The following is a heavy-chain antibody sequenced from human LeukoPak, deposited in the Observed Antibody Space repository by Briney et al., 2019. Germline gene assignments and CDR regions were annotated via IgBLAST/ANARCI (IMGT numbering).Heavy chain of an antibody. CDR3: ARGAHSSSWYDSIDY. D-gene: IGHD6-13*01. V-gene: IGHV3-30*03. CDR1: GFTFSSYG. CDR2: ISYDGSNK. Sequence: GGSLRLSCAASGFTFSSYGMHWVRQAPGKGLEWVAVISYDGSNKYYADSVKGRFTISRDNSKNTLYLQMNSLRAEDTAVYYCARGAHSSSWYDSIDYWGQGTLVTVSS. J-gene: IGHJ4*02.